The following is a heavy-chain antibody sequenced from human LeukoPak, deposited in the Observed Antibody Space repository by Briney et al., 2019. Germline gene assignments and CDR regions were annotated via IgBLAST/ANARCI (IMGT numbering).Heavy chain of an antibody. CDR3: ASHLATAQTFDY. J-gene: IGHJ4*02. Sequence: SETLSLTCAVYGGSFSGYYWSWIRQPPGEGLEWIGEINHSGSTNYNPSLKSRVTISVDTSKNQFSLKLSSVTAADTAVYYCASHLATAQTFDYWGQGTLVTVSS. V-gene: IGHV4-34*01. CDR2: INHSGST. D-gene: IGHD1-1*01. CDR1: GGSFSGYY.